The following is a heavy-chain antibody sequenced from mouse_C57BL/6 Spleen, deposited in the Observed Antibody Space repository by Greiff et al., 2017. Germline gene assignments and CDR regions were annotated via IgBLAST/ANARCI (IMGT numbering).Heavy chain of an antibody. CDR3: AREGGQLRLPDY. CDR2: IDPSDSYT. CDR1: GYTFTSYW. Sequence: QVQLQQPGAELVKPGASVKLSCKASGYTFTSYWMQWVKQRPGQGLEWIGEIDPSDSYTNYNQKFKGKAPLTVDTSSSTAYMQLSSLTSEDSAVYYCAREGGQLRLPDYWGQGTTLTVSS. J-gene: IGHJ2*01. D-gene: IGHD3-2*02. V-gene: IGHV1-50*01.